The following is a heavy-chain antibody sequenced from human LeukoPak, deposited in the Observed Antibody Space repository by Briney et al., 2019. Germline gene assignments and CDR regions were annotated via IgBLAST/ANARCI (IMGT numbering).Heavy chain of an antibody. V-gene: IGHV1-2*06. Sequence: GASVTVSCKASGYAFTAYPVHWVRQAPGQGLEWMGRINPNTGGRNYAQKFQGRFAMTRDTSISTAYMELSRLRSDDTAMYYCATLVGSPITLWGQGTLVTVSS. CDR1: GYAFTAYP. CDR3: ATLVGSPITL. D-gene: IGHD2-15*01. CDR2: INPNTGGR. J-gene: IGHJ4*02.